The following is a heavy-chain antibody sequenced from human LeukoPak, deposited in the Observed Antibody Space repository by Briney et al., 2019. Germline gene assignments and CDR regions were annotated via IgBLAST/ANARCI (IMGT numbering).Heavy chain of an antibody. D-gene: IGHD6-13*01. CDR3: ARDLEAANTYYFDY. Sequence: PGGSLRLSCAASGFTVSSSYMSWVRQAPGKGLEWVSIISSAGTTYYADSVKGRFTISRDNSKNTVYLQVNSLRDEDTAVYSCARDLEAANTYYFDYWGQGTMVTVSS. V-gene: IGHV3-66*01. CDR1: GFTVSSSY. J-gene: IGHJ4*02. CDR2: ISSAGTT.